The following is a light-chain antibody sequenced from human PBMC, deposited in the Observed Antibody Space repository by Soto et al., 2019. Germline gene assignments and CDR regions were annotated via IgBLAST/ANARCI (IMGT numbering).Light chain of an antibody. Sequence: QSALTQPRSVSGSPGQSVTISCTGTSSDVGGYNYVPWYQQHPGKAPKLMIYDVSKRPSGVPDRFSGSKSGNTASVAISGLQAEDEADYYCCSYAGNYTLLFGGGTKLTVL. CDR2: DVS. V-gene: IGLV2-11*01. J-gene: IGLJ2*01. CDR1: SSDVGGYNY. CDR3: CSYAGNYTLL.